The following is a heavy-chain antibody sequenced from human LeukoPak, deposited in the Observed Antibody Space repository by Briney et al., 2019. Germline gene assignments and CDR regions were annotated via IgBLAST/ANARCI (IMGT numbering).Heavy chain of an antibody. J-gene: IGHJ4*02. CDR1: GGSISSTHW. CDR2: IFHSGTT. Sequence: KPSETLSLTCAVSGGSISSTHWWNWVRQPPGKGLELIGEIFHSGTTNYNPSLKSRVTISIDKSKNQFSLKLRSVTAADTAVYYCARDRDSSGWHVADYWGQGTLVTVSS. CDR3: ARDRDSSGWHVADY. V-gene: IGHV4-4*02. D-gene: IGHD6-19*01.